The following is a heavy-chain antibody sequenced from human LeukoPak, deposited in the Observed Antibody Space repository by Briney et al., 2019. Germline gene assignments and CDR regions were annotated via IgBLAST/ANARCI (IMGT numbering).Heavy chain of an antibody. CDR1: GFTFSSYA. J-gene: IGHJ3*02. CDR3: AKDGIQLNDAFDI. V-gene: IGHV3-23*01. Sequence: GGSLRLSCAASGFTFSSYAMSWVRQAPGKGLEWVSAISGSGGSTYFPDSVKGRFTISRDNSKNTLYLQMNSLRAEDTAVYYCAKDGIQLNDAFDIWGQGTMVTVSS. CDR2: ISGSGGST. D-gene: IGHD1-1*01.